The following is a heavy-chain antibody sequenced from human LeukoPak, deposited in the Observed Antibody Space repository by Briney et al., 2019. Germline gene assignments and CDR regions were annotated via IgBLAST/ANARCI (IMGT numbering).Heavy chain of an antibody. J-gene: IGHJ4*02. Sequence: ASVKVSCKASGYTFTSYDIHWVRQATGQGLEWMGWMNPNSGNTGYAQKFQGRVTMTRNTSISTAYMELSSLRSEDTAVYYCARGGLRFICSDHWGQGTLVTVSS. CDR2: MNPNSGNT. D-gene: IGHD5-12*01. V-gene: IGHV1-8*01. CDR3: ARGGLRFICSDH. CDR1: GYTFTSYD.